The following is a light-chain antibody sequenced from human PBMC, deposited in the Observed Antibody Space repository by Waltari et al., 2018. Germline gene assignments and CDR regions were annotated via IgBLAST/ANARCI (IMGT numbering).Light chain of an antibody. CDR3: HQRRNWPGT. CDR2: DAS. CDR1: QNIINF. V-gene: IGKV3-11*01. Sequence: EIVLTQSPATLSLSPGDRATLSCRASQNIINFLAWYQQKPGQAPRLLIFDASKRATGFPARFSGSGSGTDFTLTISSLEPEDFAVYYCHQRRNWPGTFGQGTKVEIK. J-gene: IGKJ1*01.